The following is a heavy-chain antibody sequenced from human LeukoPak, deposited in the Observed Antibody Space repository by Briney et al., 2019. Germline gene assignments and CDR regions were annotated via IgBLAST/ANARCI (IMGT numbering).Heavy chain of an antibody. J-gene: IGHJ5*02. CDR3: ARGPLTVTRGFDP. D-gene: IGHD4-17*01. CDR1: GGSINIYY. V-gene: IGHV4-4*07. CDR2: IYTSGST. Sequence: PSETLSLTCTVSGGSINIYYWSWIRQPAGKGLEWIGRIYTSGSTNYNPSLKSRVTMSVDTSKNQFSLKLSSVTAADTAVYYCARGPLTVTRGFDPWGQGTLVTVSS.